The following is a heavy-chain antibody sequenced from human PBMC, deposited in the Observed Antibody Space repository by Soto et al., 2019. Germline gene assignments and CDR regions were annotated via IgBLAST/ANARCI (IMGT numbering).Heavy chain of an antibody. Sequence: QLQLQESGSGLVKPSQKLSLTCTVSGGSINSGGYSWSWIRQPPGKGLEWIGDIYRSGSAYYSPSLQNRVTISVDTSKNHFPLNLTSVTAADTAVYYCAVSGRGGLDVWGQGTTVTVSS. CDR2: IYRSGSA. J-gene: IGHJ6*02. D-gene: IGHD3-10*01. V-gene: IGHV4-30-2*01. CDR3: AVSGRGGLDV. CDR1: GGSINSGGYS.